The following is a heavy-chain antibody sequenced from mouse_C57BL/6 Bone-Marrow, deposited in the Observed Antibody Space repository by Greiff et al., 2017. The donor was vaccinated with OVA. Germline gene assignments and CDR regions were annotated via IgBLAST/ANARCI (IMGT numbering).Heavy chain of an antibody. Sequence: VKLVESGAELVKPGASVKMSCKASGYTFTSYWITWVKQRPGQGLEWIGDIYPGSGSTNYNEKFKSKATLTVDTSSSTAYMQLSSLTSEDSAVYYCATPGIFAYWGQGTLVTVSA. J-gene: IGHJ3*01. CDR3: ATPGIFAY. CDR1: GYTFTSYW. CDR2: IYPGSGST. V-gene: IGHV1-55*01.